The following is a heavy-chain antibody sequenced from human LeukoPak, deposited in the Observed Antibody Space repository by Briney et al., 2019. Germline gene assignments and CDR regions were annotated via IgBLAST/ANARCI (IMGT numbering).Heavy chain of an antibody. J-gene: IGHJ4*02. D-gene: IGHD1-14*01. V-gene: IGHV3-21*06. CDR1: GLTFSTSG. CDR2: IGPTGSDR. CDR3: ATETNGRHYDY. Sequence: GGSLRLSCTASGLTFSTSGINWVRQAPGKGLEWVASIGPTGSDRYHADSIKGRFTISRDNANNFLYLQMNSLRAEDTAVYYCATETNGRHYDYWGQGTLLTVSS.